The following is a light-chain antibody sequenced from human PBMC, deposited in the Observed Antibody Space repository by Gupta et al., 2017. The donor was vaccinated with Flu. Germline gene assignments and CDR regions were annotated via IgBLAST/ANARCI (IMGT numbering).Light chain of an antibody. CDR3: QTWHRSSFV. CDR2: KGN. J-gene: IGLJ1*01. Sequence: SYDLTQPPSASVSPGQTASITCSGDKLGDKYVSWYQQKPGQYPVLVIYKGNRWASVISDRFSGSYSGTTATLTLRGTKAVDEDDYYCQTWHRSSFVFGTGTKVTVL. V-gene: IGLV3-1*01. CDR1: KLGDKY.